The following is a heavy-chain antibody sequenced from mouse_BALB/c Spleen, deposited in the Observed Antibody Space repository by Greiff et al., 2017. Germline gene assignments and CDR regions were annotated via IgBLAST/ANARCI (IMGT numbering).Heavy chain of an antibody. V-gene: IGHV5-6-5*01. J-gene: IGHJ2*01. CDR1: GFTFSSYA. CDR3: ARGGKVAFDY. Sequence: VQLKESGGGLVKPGGSLKLSCAASGFTFSSYAMSWVRQTPEKRLEWVASISSGGSTYYPDSVKGRFTISRDNARNILYLQMSSLRSEDTAMYYCARGGKVAFDYWGQGTTLTVSS. CDR2: ISSGGST. D-gene: IGHD1-1*02.